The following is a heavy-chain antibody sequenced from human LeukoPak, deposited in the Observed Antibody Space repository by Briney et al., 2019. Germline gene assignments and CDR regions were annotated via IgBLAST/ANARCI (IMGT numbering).Heavy chain of an antibody. Sequence: SETLSPTCTVSGGSISSSSYYWGWIRQPPGKGLEWIGSIYYSGSTYYNPSLKSRVTISVDTSKNQFSLKLSSVTAADTAVYYCARSNLGIGNWFDPWGQGTLVTVSS. CDR1: GGSISSSSYY. D-gene: IGHD7-27*01. J-gene: IGHJ5*02. CDR3: ARSNLGIGNWFDP. V-gene: IGHV4-39*07. CDR2: IYYSGST.